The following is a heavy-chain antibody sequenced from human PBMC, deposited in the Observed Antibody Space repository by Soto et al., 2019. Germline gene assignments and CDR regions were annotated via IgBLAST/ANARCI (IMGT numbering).Heavy chain of an antibody. Sequence: VGSLRLSCAASGFTFSSYAMSWVRQAPGKGLEWVSAISGSGGSTYYADSVKGRFTISRDNSKNTLYLQMNSLRAEDTAVYYCAKWALAAAGISPFFDYWGQGTLVTVSS. V-gene: IGHV3-23*01. CDR1: GFTFSSYA. CDR2: ISGSGGST. J-gene: IGHJ4*02. D-gene: IGHD6-13*01. CDR3: AKWALAAAGISPFFDY.